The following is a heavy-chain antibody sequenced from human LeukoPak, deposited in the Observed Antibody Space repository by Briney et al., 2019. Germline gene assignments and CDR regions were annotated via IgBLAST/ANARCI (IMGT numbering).Heavy chain of an antibody. D-gene: IGHD3-10*01. Sequence: GGSLRLSCAASGFTFSSYAMSWVRQAPGKGLEWVSAISGSGGSTYYADSVKGRFTISRDNSKNALYLQMNSLRAEDTAVYYCAKDVGSYYNANYWGQGTLVTVSS. CDR3: AKDVGSYYNANY. V-gene: IGHV3-23*01. J-gene: IGHJ4*02. CDR1: GFTFSSYA. CDR2: ISGSGGST.